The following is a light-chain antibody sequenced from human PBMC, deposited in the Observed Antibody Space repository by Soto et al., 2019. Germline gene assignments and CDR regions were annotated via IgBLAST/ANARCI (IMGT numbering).Light chain of an antibody. J-gene: IGKJ4*01. CDR1: QDISNY. CDR3: QQYDNFPLT. Sequence: DIQMTQSPSSLSASVGDRVTITCQASQDISNYLNWYQQKAGKAPKVLIYDATNLEAGFPSRLSGSGSGTDFTLTISSLQPEDIGTYYCQQYDNFPLTFGGGTKVEIK. CDR2: DAT. V-gene: IGKV1-33*01.